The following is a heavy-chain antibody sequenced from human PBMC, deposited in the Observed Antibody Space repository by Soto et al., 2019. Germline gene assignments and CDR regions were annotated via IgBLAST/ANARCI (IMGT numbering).Heavy chain of an antibody. V-gene: IGHV5-10-1*01. CDR2: VDPDGSYT. J-gene: IGHJ4*02. Sequence: GESLKISCDGSGYRFSTHCISWVRQVPGKGLEWMGRVDPDGSYTYYSPSFEGHVTVSADKSTSTAYLQWNSLKASDTGIYYCARQILERGTATNLDHWGQGTLVTVSS. CDR3: ARQILERGTATNLDH. D-gene: IGHD6-25*01. CDR1: GYRFSTHC.